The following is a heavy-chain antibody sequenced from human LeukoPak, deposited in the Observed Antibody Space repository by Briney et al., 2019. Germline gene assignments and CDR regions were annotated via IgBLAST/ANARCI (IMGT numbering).Heavy chain of an antibody. D-gene: IGHD3-10*01. CDR2: IKQDGSEK. V-gene: IGHV3-7*01. J-gene: IGHJ6*03. CDR1: GFTFSSYW. Sequence: GGSLRLSCAASGFTFSSYWMSWVRQAPGKGLEWVANIKQDGSEKYYVDSVKGRFTISRDNAKNSLYLQMNSLRAEDTAVYYCARGSGSYLPWYYYYYMDVWGKGTTVTVSS. CDR3: ARGSGSYLPWYYYYYMDV.